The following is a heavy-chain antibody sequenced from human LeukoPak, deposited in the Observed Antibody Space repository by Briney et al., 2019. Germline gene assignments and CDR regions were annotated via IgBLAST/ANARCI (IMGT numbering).Heavy chain of an antibody. Sequence: GASVKVSCKASGGTFSSYAISWVRQAPGQGLEWMGRIIPILGIANYAQKFQGRVTITADKSTSTAYMELSSLRSEDTAVYYCASSHSAPTEETITLWRWGQGTLVTVSS. D-gene: IGHD5-24*01. V-gene: IGHV1-69*04. CDR3: ASSHSAPTEETITLWR. CDR2: IIPILGIA. CDR1: GGTFSSYA. J-gene: IGHJ4*02.